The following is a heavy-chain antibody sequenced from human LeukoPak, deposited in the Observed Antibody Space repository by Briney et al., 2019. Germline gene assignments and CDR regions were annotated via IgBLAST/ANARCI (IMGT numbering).Heavy chain of an antibody. CDR2: ISYDGSNK. V-gene: IGHV3-30*18. CDR1: GFTFSSYG. D-gene: IGHD4-23*01. CDR3: AKNPRWSRALYYYYGMDV. Sequence: GGSLRLSCAASGFTFSSYGMHWVRQAPGKGLEWVAVISYDGSNKYYADSVKGRFTISRDNSKNTLYLQMNSLRAEDTAVYYCAKNPRWSRALYYYYGMDVWGQGTTVTVSS. J-gene: IGHJ6*02.